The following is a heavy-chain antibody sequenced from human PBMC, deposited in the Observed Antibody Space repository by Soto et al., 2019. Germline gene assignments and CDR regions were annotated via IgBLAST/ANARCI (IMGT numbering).Heavy chain of an antibody. V-gene: IGHV1-2*02. CDR1: GYGFSSYN. Sequence: WASEKVSFKASGYGFSSYNMHWVRQAPGQGLEWMGCINPNSGGTNFARKFQGRVTMTRDTSIGTAYMELTNLTSDDTAVYFCARDLLWSAQKPIDFWGQGTLVTVSS. CDR3: ARDLLWSAQKPIDF. J-gene: IGHJ4*02. CDR2: INPNSGGT. D-gene: IGHD2-21*01.